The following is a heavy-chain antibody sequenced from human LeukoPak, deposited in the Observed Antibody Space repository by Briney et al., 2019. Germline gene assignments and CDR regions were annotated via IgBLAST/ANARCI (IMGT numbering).Heavy chain of an antibody. CDR2: INHSGST. CDR3: ASEPRITTGYYYGMDV. D-gene: IGHD3-3*01. V-gene: IGHV4-34*01. Sequence: SETLSLTCAVYGGSFSGYYWSWIRQPPGKGLEWIGEINHSGSTNYNPSLKSRVTISVDTSKNQFSLKLSSVTAADTAVYYCASEPRITTGYYYGMDVWGQGTTVTASS. CDR1: GGSFSGYY. J-gene: IGHJ6*02.